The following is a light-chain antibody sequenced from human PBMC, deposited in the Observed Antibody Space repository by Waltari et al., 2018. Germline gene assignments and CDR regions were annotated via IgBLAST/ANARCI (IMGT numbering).Light chain of an antibody. CDR1: SSNIGNNY. CDR3: GTWDSSLSVVV. CDR2: DNS. Sequence: QSVLTQPPSVSAAPGQQVTISCSGSSSNIGNNYVSWYKHLPGTAPKLLIYDNSKRPSGIPDRFSGSKSGTSATLDITGLQTGDEADYYCGTWDSSLSVVVFGGGTKLTVL. V-gene: IGLV1-51*01. J-gene: IGLJ2*01.